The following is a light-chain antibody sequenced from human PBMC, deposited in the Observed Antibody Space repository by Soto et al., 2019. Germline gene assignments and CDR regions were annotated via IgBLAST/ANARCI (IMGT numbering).Light chain of an antibody. CDR3: QQYYSDFFT. V-gene: IGKV4-1*01. J-gene: IGKJ2*01. Sequence: DIVMPQSPEFLAVPLGERATINCKSSQSLLYSSNNKTYLAWYQHRPGQSPKMLIFWASARESGVPARFSGSGSETDFTLSLSRLQAADAAVYYCQQYYSDFFTFGQGTRLEIK. CDR1: QSLLYSSNNKTY. CDR2: WAS.